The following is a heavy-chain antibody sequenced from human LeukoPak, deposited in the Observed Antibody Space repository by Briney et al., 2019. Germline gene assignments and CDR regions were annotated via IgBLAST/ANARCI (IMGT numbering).Heavy chain of an antibody. CDR1: GGSISSYY. CDR3: ARGSLRRTTVTTSYYYYYMDV. CDR2: IYYSGST. Sequence: SETLSLTCTVYGGSISSYYWTWIRQPPGKGLEWIGYIYYSGSTNYNPSLKSRVTISVDTSKNQFSLKLSSVTAADTAVYYCARGSLRRTTVTTSYYYYYMDVWGKGTTVTVSS. D-gene: IGHD4-17*01. V-gene: IGHV4-59*08. J-gene: IGHJ6*03.